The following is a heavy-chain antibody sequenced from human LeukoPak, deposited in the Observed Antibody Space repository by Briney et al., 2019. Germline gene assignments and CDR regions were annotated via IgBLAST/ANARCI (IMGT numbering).Heavy chain of an antibody. Sequence: KTGGSLRLSCAASGFTFSSYSMNWVRQAPGKGLEWVSSISSSSSYIYYADSVKGRFTISRDNAKNSLYLQMNSLRAEDTAVYYCARDVAVAGFESKNDAFDIWGQGTMVTVSS. D-gene: IGHD6-19*01. J-gene: IGHJ3*02. V-gene: IGHV3-21*01. CDR3: ARDVAVAGFESKNDAFDI. CDR1: GFTFSSYS. CDR2: ISSSSSYI.